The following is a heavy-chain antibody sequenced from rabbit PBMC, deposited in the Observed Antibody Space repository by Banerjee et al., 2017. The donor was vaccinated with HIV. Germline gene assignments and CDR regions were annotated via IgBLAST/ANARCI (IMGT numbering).Heavy chain of an antibody. D-gene: IGHD4-2*01. J-gene: IGHJ3*01. CDR3: ARDRVRGAGYAGDGYTLSL. V-gene: IGHV1S40*01. CDR2: IYTGNGNT. Sequence: QSLEESGGDLVKPGASLTLTCKASGFTLSNYWICWVRQAPGKGLEWIACIYTGNGNTYYASWAKGRFTISKTSSTTMALQMTSLTAADTATYFCARDRVRGAGYAGDGYTLSLWGQGTLVTVS. CDR1: GFTLSNYW.